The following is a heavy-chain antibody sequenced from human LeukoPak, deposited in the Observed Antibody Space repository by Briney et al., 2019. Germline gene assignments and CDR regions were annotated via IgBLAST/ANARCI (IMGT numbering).Heavy chain of an antibody. CDR1: GFTFSSCA. D-gene: IGHD6-13*01. V-gene: IGHV3-30*04. CDR3: AKDRSIAAGDDAFDI. J-gene: IGHJ3*02. Sequence: GGSLRLSCAASGFTFSSCAMHWVRQAPGKGLEWVAVISYDESNKYYADSVKGRFTISRDNSKNTLYLQMNSLRAEDTAVYYCAKDRSIAAGDDAFDIWGQGTMVTVSS. CDR2: ISYDESNK.